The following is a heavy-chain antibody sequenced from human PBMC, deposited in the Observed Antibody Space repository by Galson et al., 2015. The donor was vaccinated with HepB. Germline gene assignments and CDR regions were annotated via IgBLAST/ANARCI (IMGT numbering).Heavy chain of an antibody. CDR2: ISFDGSTK. CDR1: GFTFSSYP. Sequence: SLRLSCAASGFTFSSYPLHWVRQAPGAGLEWVAYISFDGSTKTYADSVRGRFTISRGRSRDTLYLQMNSLRVDDTAVYKCARVYADYYFDYWGQGTLVSVSS. J-gene: IGHJ4*02. V-gene: IGHV3-30-3*01. CDR3: ARVYADYYFDY. D-gene: IGHD4-17*01.